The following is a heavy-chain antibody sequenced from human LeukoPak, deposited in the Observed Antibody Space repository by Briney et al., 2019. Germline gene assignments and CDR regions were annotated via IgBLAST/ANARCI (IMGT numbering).Heavy chain of an antibody. Sequence: GGSLRLSCAASGFTFSSYSMSWVRQAPGKGLEWVSLIYSDNTHYSDSVTGRFTISRDNSKNTLYLQMNSLRAEDTAVYYCARRAGAYSHPYDYWGQGTLVTVSS. CDR2: IYSDNT. CDR1: GFTFSSYS. V-gene: IGHV3-53*01. J-gene: IGHJ4*02. D-gene: IGHD4/OR15-4a*01. CDR3: ARRAGAYSHPYDY.